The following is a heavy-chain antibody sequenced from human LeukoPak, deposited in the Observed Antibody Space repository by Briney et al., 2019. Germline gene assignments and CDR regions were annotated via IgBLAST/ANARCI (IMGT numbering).Heavy chain of an antibody. CDR1: GYTFTGYY. J-gene: IGHJ5*02. V-gene: IGHV1-2*02. CDR2: INPNSGGT. CDR3: ARCPRRVRGFDP. Sequence: GASVKVSCKASGYTFTGYYMHWVRQAPGQGLEWMGWINPNSGGTNYAQKFQGRVTMTRDTSISTAYMELSSLRSEDTAVYYCARCPRRVRGFDPWGQGTLVTVSS. D-gene: IGHD3-10*01.